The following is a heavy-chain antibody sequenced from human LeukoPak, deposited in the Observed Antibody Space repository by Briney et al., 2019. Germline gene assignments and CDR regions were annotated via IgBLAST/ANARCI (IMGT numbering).Heavy chain of an antibody. D-gene: IGHD3-3*01. V-gene: IGHV3-23*01. Sequence: GGSLRLSCAASGFTFSSYAMSWVRQAPGKGLEWVSAISGSGGSTYYADSVKGRFTISRDNSKNTLYLQMNSLRAEDTAVYYCAKVWSAHPNYYYMDVWGKGTTVTVSS. CDR3: AKVWSAHPNYYYMDV. CDR2: ISGSGGST. J-gene: IGHJ6*03. CDR1: GFTFSSYA.